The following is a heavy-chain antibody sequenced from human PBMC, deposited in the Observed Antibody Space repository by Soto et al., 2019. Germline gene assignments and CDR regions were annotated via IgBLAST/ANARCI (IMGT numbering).Heavy chain of an antibody. V-gene: IGHV3-66*01. Sequence: EVQLVESGGGLVQPGGSLGLSCAASGFTVGNNYMNWVRQAPGKGLEWVSVIYSGGRTDYADSVKGRFTISRDSSKNTLFLQMNSLRAEDTAIYYCAARAVAAPRWGQGTLVTVSS. CDR2: IYSGGRT. D-gene: IGHD6-19*01. CDR3: AARAVAAPR. J-gene: IGHJ4*02. CDR1: GFTVGNNY.